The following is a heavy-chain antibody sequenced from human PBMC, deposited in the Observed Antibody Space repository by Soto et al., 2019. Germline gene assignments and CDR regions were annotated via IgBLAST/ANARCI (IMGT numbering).Heavy chain of an antibody. CDR3: ASHPEGPLLVFVY. CDR2: MNPNTGNT. CDR1: GYTFSNYD. J-gene: IGHJ4*02. Sequence: ASVKVSCKSSGYTFSNYDVNWVRQAPGQGLEWMGWMNPNTGNTGYAQNFQGRITMTGDTSTSTGYMEMSGLRSEDTAVYYCASHPEGPLLVFVYWGQGTLVTVSS. V-gene: IGHV1-8*01. D-gene: IGHD3-10*01.